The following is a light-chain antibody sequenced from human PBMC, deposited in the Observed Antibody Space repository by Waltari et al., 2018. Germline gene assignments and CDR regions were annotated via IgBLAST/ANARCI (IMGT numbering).Light chain of an antibody. CDR1: ESFNSW. CDR2: KAS. CDR3: QQYNAYALT. Sequence: DIQMTQSPSTLSASVGDRVIITCRASESFNSWLAWYQQKPGKAPKLLSYKASSLESGVPSRFSGSGFGTEFALTISSLQPDDFATYYCQQYNAYALTFGGGTKVEIK. J-gene: IGKJ4*01. V-gene: IGKV1-5*03.